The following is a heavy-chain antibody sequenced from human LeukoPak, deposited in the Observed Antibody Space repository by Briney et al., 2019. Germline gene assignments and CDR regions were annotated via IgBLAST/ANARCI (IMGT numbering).Heavy chain of an antibody. J-gene: IGHJ5*02. CDR2: IYTSGST. Sequence: SETLSLTCTVSVRSISSYYWSWIRQPAGEGLEWIGRIYTSGSTNYNPSLKSRVTMSVDTSKNQFSLKLSSVTAADTAVYYCAREATTYYYDSSGYYYPWGQGTLVTVSS. V-gene: IGHV4-4*07. CDR3: AREATTYYYDSSGYYYP. CDR1: VRSISSYY. D-gene: IGHD3-22*01.